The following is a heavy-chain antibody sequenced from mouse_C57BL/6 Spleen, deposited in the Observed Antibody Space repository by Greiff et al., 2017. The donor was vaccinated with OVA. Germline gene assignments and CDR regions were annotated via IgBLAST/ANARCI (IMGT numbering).Heavy chain of an antibody. CDR2: IYPGSGST. D-gene: IGHD2-2*01. J-gene: IGHJ4*01. CDR1: GYTFTSYW. Sequence: QVQLQQPGAELVKPGASVKMSCKASGYTFTSYWITWVKQRPGQGLEWIGDIYPGSGSTNYNEKFKSKATLTVDTSSSTAYMQLSSLTSADSAVYDCARHYVCDWAMDYWGQGTSVTVSS. CDR3: ARHYVCDWAMDY. V-gene: IGHV1-55*01.